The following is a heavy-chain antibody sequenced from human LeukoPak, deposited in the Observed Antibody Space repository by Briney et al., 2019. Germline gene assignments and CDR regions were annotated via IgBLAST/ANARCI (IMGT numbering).Heavy chain of an antibody. J-gene: IGHJ5*02. CDR2: IYYSGST. D-gene: IGHD4-23*01. CDR3: ARGVTP. V-gene: IGHV4-39*01. CDR1: GGSISSSNYY. Sequence: PSETLSLTCTVSGGSISSSNYYWGWIRQPPGKGLEWIASIYYSGSTYYNSSLKSRVTISVDTSKNQFSLKLSSVTAADTAVYYCARGVTPWGQGTLVTVSS.